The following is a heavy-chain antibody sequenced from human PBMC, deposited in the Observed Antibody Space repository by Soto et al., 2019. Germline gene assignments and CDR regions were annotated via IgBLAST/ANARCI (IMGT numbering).Heavy chain of an antibody. CDR2: FIPSFGKP. D-gene: IGHD3-10*01. V-gene: IGHV1-69*01. Sequence: QVQLVQSGAEVKKPGSSVKVSCRPSGGTLSRYAFSWVRQAPGKGLEWMGGFIPSFGKPNYAQKFQGRVTITPDESTSTASMQLSSLRSEDTAVYYCARDRERYYYGSGFDTWGQGTLVTVSS. CDR1: GGTLSRYA. J-gene: IGHJ5*02. CDR3: ARDRERYYYGSGFDT.